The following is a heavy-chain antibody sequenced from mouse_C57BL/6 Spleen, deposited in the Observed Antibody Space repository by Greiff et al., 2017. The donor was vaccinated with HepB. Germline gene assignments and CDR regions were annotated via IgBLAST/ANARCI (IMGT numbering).Heavy chain of an antibody. CDR2: IYPYNGVS. CDR3: ARRRRDGEDAMDY. D-gene: IGHD3-3*01. Sequence: VQLKESGPELVKPGASVKISCKASGYSFTGYYMHWVKQSHGNILDWIGYIYPYNGVSSYNQKFKGKATLTVDKSSSTAYMELRSLTSEDSAVYYCARRRRDGEDAMDYWGQGTSVTVSS. V-gene: IGHV1-31*01. J-gene: IGHJ4*01. CDR1: GYSFTGYY.